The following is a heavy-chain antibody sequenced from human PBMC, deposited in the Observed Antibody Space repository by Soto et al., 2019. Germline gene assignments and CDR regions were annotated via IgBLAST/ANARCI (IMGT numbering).Heavy chain of an antibody. CDR2: MNPNNSSP. CDR3: ARGGDSSSWYFVS. D-gene: IGHD6-13*01. V-gene: IGHV1-8*01. CDR1: GYTFTSYD. J-gene: IGHJ4*02. Sequence: ASVKVSCKASGYTFTSYDINWVRQATGQGLEWMGWMNPNNSSPNYAQKFQGRVTMTTDISTSTAYIELRSLSSDDTAVYYCARGGDSSSWYFVSWGQGTLVTVSS.